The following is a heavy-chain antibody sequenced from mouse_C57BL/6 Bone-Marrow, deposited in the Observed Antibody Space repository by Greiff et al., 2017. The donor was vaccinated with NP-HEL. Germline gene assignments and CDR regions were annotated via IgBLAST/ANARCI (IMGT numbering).Heavy chain of an antibody. CDR1: GYTFTNYW. Sequence: VQLQQSGAELVRPGTSVKMSCKASGYTFTNYWIGWAKQRPGHGLEWIGEIYPGGGYTNYNEKFKGKATLTADKSSSTAYMQFSSLTSEDSAIYYCARRGDYDYYAMDYWGQGTSVTVSS. J-gene: IGHJ4*01. V-gene: IGHV1-63*01. CDR3: ARRGDYDYYAMDY. CDR2: IYPGGGYT. D-gene: IGHD2-4*01.